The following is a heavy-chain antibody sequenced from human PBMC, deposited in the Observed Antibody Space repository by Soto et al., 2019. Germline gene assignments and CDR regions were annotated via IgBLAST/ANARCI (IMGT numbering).Heavy chain of an antibody. CDR2: INPSDGST. CDR1: GYIFTNYF. D-gene: IGHD3-22*01. Sequence: GASVKVSCKASGYIFTNYFMHWVRQAPGQGLEWMGMINPSDGSTTYAQNFQGRVTMTRDTSTSSVYMELSSLRSEDTAIFYCARDQSYDSTGYHWEYWGQGTLVTVSS. CDR3: ARDQSYDSTGYHWEY. V-gene: IGHV1-46*01. J-gene: IGHJ4*02.